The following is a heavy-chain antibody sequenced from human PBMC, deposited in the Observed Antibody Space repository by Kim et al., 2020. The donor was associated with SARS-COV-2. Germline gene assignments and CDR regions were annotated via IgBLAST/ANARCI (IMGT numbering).Heavy chain of an antibody. D-gene: IGHD4-4*01. CDR3: ARDPPLNHHSNVFSFDY. J-gene: IGHJ4*02. CDR1: GYTFTGYY. CDR2: INPNSGGT. V-gene: IGHV1-2*02. Sequence: ASVKVSCKASGYTFTGYYMHWVRQAPGQGLEWMGWINPNSGGTNYAQKFQGRVTMTRDTSISTAYMELSRLRSDDTAVYYCARDPPLNHHSNVFSFDYWGQGTLVTVSS.